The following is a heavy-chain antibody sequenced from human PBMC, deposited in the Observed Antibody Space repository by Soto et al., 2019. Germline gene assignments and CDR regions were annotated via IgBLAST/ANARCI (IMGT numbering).Heavy chain of an antibody. J-gene: IGHJ4*02. V-gene: IGHV3-74*01. Sequence: GGSLRLSCAASGFTFSSHWMHWVRQTPGKGLVWVSRIKGDGSSLSYADSVKGRFTISRDNAKSTLYLQMNTLRAEDTALYYCARDRSSITGTAGDYWGQGTLVTVSS. CDR1: GFTFSSHW. D-gene: IGHD1-7*01. CDR2: IKGDGSSL. CDR3: ARDRSSITGTAGDY.